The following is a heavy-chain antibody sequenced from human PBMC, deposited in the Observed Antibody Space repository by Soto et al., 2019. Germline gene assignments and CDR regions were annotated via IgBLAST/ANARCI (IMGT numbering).Heavy chain of an antibody. J-gene: IGHJ6*02. CDR2: IYYSGSI. Sequence: QVQLQESGPGLVKPSETLSLTCTVSGGSISGYYWSWIRQPPGKGLEWIGYIYYSGSINYNPSLKSRVTISVDTSKNQFSLKLSSVTAADTAVYSCARRYSSSLDVWGQGTTVTVSS. CDR1: GGSISGYY. V-gene: IGHV4-59*08. CDR3: ARRYSSSLDV. D-gene: IGHD6-13*01.